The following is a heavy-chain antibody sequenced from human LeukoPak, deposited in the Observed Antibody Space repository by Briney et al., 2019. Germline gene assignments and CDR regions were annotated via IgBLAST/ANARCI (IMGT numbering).Heavy chain of an antibody. Sequence: GESLKISCKGSGYSFTSYWIGWVLQMPGKGLEWMVIIYPGDSDTRYSPSFQGQVTISADKSISTAYLQWSSLKASDTAMYYCASSLVPAAPGDFDYWGQGTLVTVSS. CDR3: ASSLVPAAPGDFDY. CDR2: IYPGDSDT. J-gene: IGHJ4*02. V-gene: IGHV5-51*01. D-gene: IGHD2-2*01. CDR1: GYSFTSYW.